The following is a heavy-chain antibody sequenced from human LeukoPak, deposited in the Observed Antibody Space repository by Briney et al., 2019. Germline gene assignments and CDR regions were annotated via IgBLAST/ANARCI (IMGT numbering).Heavy chain of an antibody. Sequence: GRSLRLSCVASGLTFSNFEMHWVRQAPGKGLEWVSSISSGRSYMYSADSVKSRVTISRDNAKSSLYLQMNSGRFECTAVDYCARDRWEGEYGDYAYWGQGTLVTVSS. J-gene: IGHJ4*02. V-gene: IGHV3-21*01. CDR3: ARDRWEGEYGDYAY. CDR2: ISSGRSYM. D-gene: IGHD4-17*01. CDR1: GLTFSNFE.